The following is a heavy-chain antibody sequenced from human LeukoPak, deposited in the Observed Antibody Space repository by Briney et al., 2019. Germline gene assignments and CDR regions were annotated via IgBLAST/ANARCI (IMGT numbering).Heavy chain of an antibody. D-gene: IGHD3-22*01. CDR3: ARDHQPTYYYDSSGEHRVSPGAFDI. J-gene: IGHJ3*02. CDR1: GFTFSSYS. Sequence: GGSLRLSCAASGFTFSSYSMNWVRQAPGKGLDWVSSISSSSSYIYYADSVKGRFTISRDNAKNSLYLQMNSLSAEDTAVYYCARDHQPTYYYDSSGEHRVSPGAFDIWGQGTMVTVSS. CDR2: ISSSSSYI. V-gene: IGHV3-21*01.